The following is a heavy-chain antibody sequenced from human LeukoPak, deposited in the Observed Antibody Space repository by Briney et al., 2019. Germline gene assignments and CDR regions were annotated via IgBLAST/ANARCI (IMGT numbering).Heavy chain of an antibody. CDR1: GGSVGSNY. J-gene: IGHJ1*01. Sequence: KSSETLSLTCSVSGGSVGSNYWSWVRQPPGKGLEWIGYISYSGDTKYNPSLKSRLSKSVDTSKNQCSLMLTSVTAADTAVYYCARGSGWYPHWGQGTLVTVSS. CDR3: ARGSGWYPH. D-gene: IGHD6-19*01. V-gene: IGHV4-59*02. CDR2: ISYSGDT.